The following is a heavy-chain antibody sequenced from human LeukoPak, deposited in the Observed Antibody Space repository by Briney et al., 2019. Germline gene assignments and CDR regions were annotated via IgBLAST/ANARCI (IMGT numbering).Heavy chain of an antibody. D-gene: IGHD3-22*01. CDR2: IYHSGST. CDR1: GGSISSSNW. CDR3: AREARSGYYDSSGTYVY. Sequence: SGTLSLTCAVSGGSISSSNWWSWVRQPPGKGLEWIGEIYHSGSTNYNPPLKSRVTISVDKSKNQFSLKLSSVTAADTAVYYCAREARSGYYDSSGTYVYWGQGTLVTVSS. J-gene: IGHJ4*02. V-gene: IGHV4-4*02.